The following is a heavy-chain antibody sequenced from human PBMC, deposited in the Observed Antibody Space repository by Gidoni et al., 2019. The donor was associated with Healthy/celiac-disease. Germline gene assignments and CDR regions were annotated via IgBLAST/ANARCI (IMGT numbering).Heavy chain of an antibody. CDR2: IIPIFGTA. D-gene: IGHD1-26*01. CDR3: ARAIYSGSYWGRGYFDY. CDR1: GGTFSSYA. Sequence: VQLVQSGAEVKKPGSSVKVSCKVSGGTFSSYAISWVRQAPGQGLEWMGGIIPIFGTANYAQKFQGRVTITADESTSTAYMELSSLRSEDTAVYYCARAIYSGSYWGRGYFDYWGQGTLVTVSS. J-gene: IGHJ4*02. V-gene: IGHV1-69*01.